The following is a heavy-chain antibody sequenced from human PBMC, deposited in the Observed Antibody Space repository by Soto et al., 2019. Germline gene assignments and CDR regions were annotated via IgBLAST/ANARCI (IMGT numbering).Heavy chain of an antibody. CDR2: LSGSGGTT. V-gene: IGHV3-23*01. CDR1: GFTFSTYA. J-gene: IGHJ1*01. CDR3: XXXXXXASPGVYFQH. Sequence: EVQLLESGGGLVQPGGSLSLSCAASGFTFSTYAMSWVRQAPGKGLEWVSALSGSGGTTYYADSVKGRFTISRDNSKNTLXXXXXXXXXXXXXXXXXXXXXXXASPGVYFQHWGQGTLVSVSS.